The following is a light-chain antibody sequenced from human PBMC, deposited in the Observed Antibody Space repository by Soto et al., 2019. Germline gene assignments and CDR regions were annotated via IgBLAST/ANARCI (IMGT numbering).Light chain of an antibody. J-gene: IGLJ2*01. CDR2: DVT. V-gene: IGLV2-14*01. CDR3: YSNVDATTVV. CDR1: STDVGANND. Sequence: QSALTQPPSVSGSPGQSVAISCTGTSTDVGANNDVSWYQQHPGRAPKVMIYDVTNRPSGVSSRFSGSKSGNTASLTVSGAEDEDEYDYYCYSNVDATTVVFGGGTKLTVL.